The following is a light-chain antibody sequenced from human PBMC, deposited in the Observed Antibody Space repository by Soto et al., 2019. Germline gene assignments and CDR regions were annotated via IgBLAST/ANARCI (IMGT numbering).Light chain of an antibody. CDR2: GAS. Sequence: EIVMTQSPATLSLSPGERATLSCRASQSVSSSYLSWYQQRPGQAPRLLLXGASTRATGIPARFSGSGSGTDFTLTISRLEPEDFAVYYCQQRGEWPPGATFGQGTRLEIK. CDR1: QSVSSSY. CDR3: QQRGEWPPGAT. J-gene: IGKJ5*01. V-gene: IGKV3D-7*01.